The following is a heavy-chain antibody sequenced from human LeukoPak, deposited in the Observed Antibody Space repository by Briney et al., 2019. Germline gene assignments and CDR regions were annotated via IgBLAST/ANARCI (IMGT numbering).Heavy chain of an antibody. CDR1: GYIFTIFY. J-gene: IGHJ4*02. Sequence: ASVRVSCKASGYIFTIFYMHWVRQAPGQGREWMGWVNPNNGGTKFAQKFRGRVTMTRDTSINTVYMELTRLRSDDTAVYYCARDPSSGTHFDYWGQGTLVTVSS. CDR2: VNPNNGGT. CDR3: ARDPSSGTHFDY. D-gene: IGHD1-1*01. V-gene: IGHV1-2*02.